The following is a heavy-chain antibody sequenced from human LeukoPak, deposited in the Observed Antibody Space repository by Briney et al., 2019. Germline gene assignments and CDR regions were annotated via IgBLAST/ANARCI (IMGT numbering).Heavy chain of an antibody. CDR2: IHPSGGST. CDR3: ARDSDSSSIDY. J-gene: IGHJ4*02. CDR1: GYIFTSYY. D-gene: IGHD6-6*01. V-gene: IGHV1-46*01. Sequence: ASVKLSCTASGYIFTSYYMHWVRQAPGQGLEWMGIIHPSGGSTSYAQKFQGRVTMTRDTSTSTLYMELSSLRSEDTAVYYCARDSDSSSIDYWGQGTLVTVSS.